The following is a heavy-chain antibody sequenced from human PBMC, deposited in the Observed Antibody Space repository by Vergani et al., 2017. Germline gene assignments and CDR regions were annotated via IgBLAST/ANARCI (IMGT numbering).Heavy chain of an antibody. J-gene: IGHJ4*02. CDR2: IYSGGST. CDR3: ARVGRIAAAGSYDY. V-gene: IGHV3-53*01. CDR1: GFTVSSNY. D-gene: IGHD6-13*01. Sequence: EVQLVESGGGLIQPGGSLRLSCAASGFTVSSNYMSWVRQAPGKGLEWVSVIYSGGSTYYADSVKGRFTISRDNSKNTLYLQMNSLRAEDTAVYYCARVGRIAAAGSYDYWGQGTLVTVSS.